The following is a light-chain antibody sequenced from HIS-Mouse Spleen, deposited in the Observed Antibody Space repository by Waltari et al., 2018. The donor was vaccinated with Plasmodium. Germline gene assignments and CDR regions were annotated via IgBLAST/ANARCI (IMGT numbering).Light chain of an antibody. V-gene: IGLV3-25*03. J-gene: IGLJ3*02. CDR1: ALPKQY. Sequence: SYELTQPPSVSVSPGQTARITCSGDALPKQYAYWYQQKPGQAPVLVIYKDSERPSGIPERFAGSSSGKTVTLTISGVQAEDEADYYCQSADSSGTPNWVCGGGTKLTVL. CDR2: KDS. CDR3: QSADSSGTPNWV.